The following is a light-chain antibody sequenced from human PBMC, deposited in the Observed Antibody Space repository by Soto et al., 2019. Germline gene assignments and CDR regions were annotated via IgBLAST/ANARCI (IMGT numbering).Light chain of an antibody. Sequence: TQSPSTLSASVGDRATLSCRASQSVSSNFLAWYQQKPGQAPRLLIYGASSRATGIPDRFSGSGSGTDFTLTISRLEPEDFAVYYCQQYGSSPRTFGQGTKVEIK. J-gene: IGKJ1*01. CDR2: GAS. V-gene: IGKV3-20*01. CDR3: QQYGSSPRT. CDR1: QSVSSNF.